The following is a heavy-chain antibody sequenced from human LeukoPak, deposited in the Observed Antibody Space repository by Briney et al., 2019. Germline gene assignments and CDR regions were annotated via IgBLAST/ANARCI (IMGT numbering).Heavy chain of an antibody. CDR3: ASYYQQIDY. CDR2: INHSGST. Sequence: SETLSLTCAVYGGSFSGYYWSWIRQPPGKGLEWIGEINHSGSTNYNPSLKSRVTISVDTSKNQFSLKLSSLTAADTAVYYCASYYQQIDYWGQGTLVTVSS. CDR1: GGSFSGYY. D-gene: IGHD2-2*01. V-gene: IGHV4-34*01. J-gene: IGHJ4*02.